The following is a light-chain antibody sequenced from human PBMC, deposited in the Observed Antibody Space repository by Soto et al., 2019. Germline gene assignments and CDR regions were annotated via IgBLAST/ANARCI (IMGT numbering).Light chain of an antibody. CDR2: AAS. V-gene: IGKV1-39*01. Sequence: DIQMTQSPSSLSASVGDRVTITCRASQTISSYLNWYQQKPGKAPKLLIYAASILQSGVPSSFTGSGSGTDFTPTISSLQPEDFETYFCQLSYINPYTFGQGTKVDSK. J-gene: IGKJ2*01. CDR1: QTISSY. CDR3: QLSYINPYT.